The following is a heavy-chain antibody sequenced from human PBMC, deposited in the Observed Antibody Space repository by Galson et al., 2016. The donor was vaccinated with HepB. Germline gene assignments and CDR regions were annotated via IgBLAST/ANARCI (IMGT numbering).Heavy chain of an antibody. V-gene: IGHV4-39*07. CDR1: GASISSSSYF. J-gene: IGHJ3*02. D-gene: IGHD6-19*01. CDR2: IYYSGTT. CDR3: ATDSSGWYRGAFDI. Sequence: SETLSLTCTVSGASISSSSYFWGWIRQTPGKRLDWIGSIYYSGTTYYNPSLKSRALISVDPSKKQFYLKLTSVTAADTAVYYCATDSSGWYRGAFDIWGQGTMVTVAS.